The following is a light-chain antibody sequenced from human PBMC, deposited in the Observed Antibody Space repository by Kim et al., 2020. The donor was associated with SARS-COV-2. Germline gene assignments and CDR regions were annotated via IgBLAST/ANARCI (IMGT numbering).Light chain of an antibody. Sequence: NFMLTQPHSLSESPGKTITISCTRSSGSIASNYVLWYQQRPGSSPTTIIYDDDKRPSGVPDRFSASIDGSANSASLSISGLRTEDEADYYCQSYNSTNWVFGGGTKVTVL. J-gene: IGLJ3*02. CDR3: QSYNSTNWV. CDR2: DDD. CDR1: SGSIASNY. V-gene: IGLV6-57*01.